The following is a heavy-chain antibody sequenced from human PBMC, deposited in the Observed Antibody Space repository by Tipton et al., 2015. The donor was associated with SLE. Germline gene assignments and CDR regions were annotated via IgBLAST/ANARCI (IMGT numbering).Heavy chain of an antibody. V-gene: IGHV3-30*04. CDR3: AKAYSNMGYSYYGMDV. J-gene: IGHJ6*02. CDR1: GFTFSSYA. CDR2: ISYDGSNK. D-gene: IGHD4-11*01. Sequence: SLRLSCAASGFTFSSYAMHWVRQAPGKGLEWVAVISYDGSNKYYADSVKGRFTISRDNSKNTLYLQMNSLRAEDTAVYYCAKAYSNMGYSYYGMDVWGQGTKVTVSS.